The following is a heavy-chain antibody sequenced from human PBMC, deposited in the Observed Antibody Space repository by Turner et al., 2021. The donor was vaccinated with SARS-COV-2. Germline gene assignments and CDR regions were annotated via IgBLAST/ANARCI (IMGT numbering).Heavy chain of an antibody. V-gene: IGHV4-59*01. CDR1: GGSISSYY. J-gene: IGHJ6*02. CDR3: ARHQGSASGYDHGMNV. D-gene: IGHD1-26*01. CDR2: IYYSGST. Sequence: QVQLQESGPGLVKPSETLSLTCTVSGGSISSYYWSWIRQPPGKGLEWIGYIYYSGSTNYNYNPSLKSRVTISVDTSKNQFSLKLSSVTAADTAVYYCARHQGSASGYDHGMNVWGQGTAVIVS.